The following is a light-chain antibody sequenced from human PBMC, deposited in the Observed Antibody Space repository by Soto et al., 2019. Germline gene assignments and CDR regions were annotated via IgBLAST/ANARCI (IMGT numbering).Light chain of an antibody. J-gene: IGKJ3*01. Sequence: EIVLTQSPGTLSFSPGERATLSCRASQSVSSSFLVWYQQKAGQAPRLLIYGASSRATGVPVRFSGSGSGKEFTLTISSLQSEDFAVYYRQQYSDWHLFGPGTEADIX. CDR3: QQYSDWHL. CDR1: QSVSSSF. V-gene: IGKV3-20*01. CDR2: GAS.